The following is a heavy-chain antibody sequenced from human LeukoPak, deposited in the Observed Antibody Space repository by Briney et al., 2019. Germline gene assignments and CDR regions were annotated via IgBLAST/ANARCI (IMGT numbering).Heavy chain of an antibody. D-gene: IGHD6-19*01. Sequence: GGSLRLSCAASGFTFSSYAMSWVRQAPGKGLEWVSAISGGGGSTYYADSVKGRFTISRDNSKNTLYLQMNSLRAEDTAVYYCAKDKSIAVAGTSIGYWGQGTLVTVSS. CDR3: AKDKSIAVAGTSIGY. J-gene: IGHJ4*02. CDR1: GFTFSSYA. V-gene: IGHV3-23*01. CDR2: ISGGGGST.